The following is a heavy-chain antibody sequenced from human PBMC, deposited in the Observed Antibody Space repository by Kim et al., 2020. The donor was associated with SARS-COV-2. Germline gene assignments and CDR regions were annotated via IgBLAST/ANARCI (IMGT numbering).Heavy chain of an antibody. CDR1: GFTFSSSN. CDR2: ISSSSTTI. V-gene: IGHV3-48*02. Sequence: GGSLRLSCAASGFTFSSSNMNWVRQAPGKGLEWVSYISSSSTTIFYADSVKGRITISRDNAKNSLYLQMNSLRDDDTAVYYCARDRSGFDWLFQPTTKWGQGTLVTVSS. D-gene: IGHD3-9*01. J-gene: IGHJ4*02. CDR3: ARDRSGFDWLFQPTTK.